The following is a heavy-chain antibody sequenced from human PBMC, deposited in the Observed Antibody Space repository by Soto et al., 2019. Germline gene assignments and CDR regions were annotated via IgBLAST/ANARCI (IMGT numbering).Heavy chain of an antibody. CDR1: GFTFSSYA. Sequence: GGSLRLSCAASGFTFSSYAMSWVRQAPGKGLEWVSAISGSGGSTYYADSVKGRFTISRDNSKNTLYLQMNSLRAEDTAVYYCARGGDIVAPYYYGMDVWGQGTTVTVSS. CDR2: ISGSGGST. J-gene: IGHJ6*02. CDR3: ARGGDIVAPYYYGMDV. V-gene: IGHV3-23*01. D-gene: IGHD5-12*01.